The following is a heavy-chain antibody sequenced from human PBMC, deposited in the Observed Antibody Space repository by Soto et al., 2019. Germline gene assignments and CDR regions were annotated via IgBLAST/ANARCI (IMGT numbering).Heavy chain of an antibody. Sequence: PSETLSLTCAVYGGSFSGYYWSWIRQPPGKGLEWIGEINHSGSTNYNPSLKSRVTISVDTSKNQFSLKLSSVTAADTAVYYCARGPGSDLGAQNFDYWGQGTLVTAPQ. V-gene: IGHV4-34*01. CDR2: INHSGST. CDR1: GGSFSGYY. J-gene: IGHJ4*02. CDR3: ARGPGSDLGAQNFDY. D-gene: IGHD1-26*01.